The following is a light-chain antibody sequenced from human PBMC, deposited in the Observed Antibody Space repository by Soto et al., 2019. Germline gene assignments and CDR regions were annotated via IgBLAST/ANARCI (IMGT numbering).Light chain of an antibody. CDR3: CSYAGSYIV. CDR2: DVS. J-gene: IGLJ1*01. Sequence: QSALTQPRSVSGSPGQSVTISFTGTSSDVGGYNYVSWYQQHPVKATKLMIYDVSKRPSGVPDRFSGSKSGNTASLTISGLQAEDEADYYCCSYAGSYIVFGTGTKV. CDR1: SSDVGGYNY. V-gene: IGLV2-11*01.